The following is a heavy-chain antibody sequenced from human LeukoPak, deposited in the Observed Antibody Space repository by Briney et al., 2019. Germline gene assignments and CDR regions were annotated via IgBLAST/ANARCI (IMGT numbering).Heavy chain of an antibody. J-gene: IGHJ4*02. Sequence: GGSLRLSCAASGFTFSSYSMNWVRQAPGKGLEWVSSISSSSSYIYYADSVKGRFTISRDNAKNSLYLQMNSLRAEDTAVYYCARGGFGGSSSYFDYWGQGTLVTVSS. CDR2: ISSSSSYI. D-gene: IGHD1-26*01. CDR1: GFTFSSYS. V-gene: IGHV3-21*01. CDR3: ARGGFGGSSSYFDY.